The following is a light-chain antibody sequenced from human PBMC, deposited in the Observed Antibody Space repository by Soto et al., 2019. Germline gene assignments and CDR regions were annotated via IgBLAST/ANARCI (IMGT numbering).Light chain of an antibody. V-gene: IGKV1-5*01. CDR3: QQYNSWT. J-gene: IGKJ1*01. CDR1: QSISSW. Sequence: DIQMTQSPSTLSASVGDRVTITCRASQSISSWLAWYQQKPGKAPKLLIYDASSLESGVPSRFSGSGSGTEFTLTISSLQPGEFATYYCQQYNSWTFGQGTKVEIK. CDR2: DAS.